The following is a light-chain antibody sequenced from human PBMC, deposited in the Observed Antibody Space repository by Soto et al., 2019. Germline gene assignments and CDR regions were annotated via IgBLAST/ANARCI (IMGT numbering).Light chain of an antibody. CDR3: QQYDNPPLT. V-gene: IGKV1-33*01. Sequence: DIQMTQSPSSLSASVGDRVTITCRASQDIINYLNWYQQKPGKAPKLLIYDASNLGTGVPSRFSGSGSGTDFTFTISSLQPEDIATYYCQQYDNPPLTFGGGTKVDI. J-gene: IGKJ4*01. CDR2: DAS. CDR1: QDIINY.